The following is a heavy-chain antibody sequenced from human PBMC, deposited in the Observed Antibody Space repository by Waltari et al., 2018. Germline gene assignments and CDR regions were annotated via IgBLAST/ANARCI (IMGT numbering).Heavy chain of an antibody. D-gene: IGHD3-22*01. CDR2: IYHSGST. CDR1: GYSIRSGYY. CDR3: ARDYYDSSGFGY. Sequence: QVQLQESGPGLVKPSETLSLPCAVSGYSIRSGYYWGWPRQPPGKGREWIGSIYHSGSTYYNPSLKSRVTISVDTSKNQFSLKLSSVTAADTAVYYCARDYYDSSGFGYWGQGTLVTVSS. V-gene: IGHV4-38-2*02. J-gene: IGHJ4*02.